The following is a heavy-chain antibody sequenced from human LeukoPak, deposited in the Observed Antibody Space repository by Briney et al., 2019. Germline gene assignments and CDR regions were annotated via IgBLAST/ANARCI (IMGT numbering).Heavy chain of an antibody. CDR1: GGSISSYY. CDR2: IYYSGST. J-gene: IGHJ4*02. CDR3: ARGRSSGCYDC. Sequence: SETLSLTCTVSGGSISSYYWSWIRQPPGKGLEWIGYIYYSGSTNYNPSLKSRVTISVDPSKNQFSLKLTSVTAADTAVYYCARGRSSGCYDCWGQGTLVTVSS. V-gene: IGHV4-59*01. D-gene: IGHD6-19*01.